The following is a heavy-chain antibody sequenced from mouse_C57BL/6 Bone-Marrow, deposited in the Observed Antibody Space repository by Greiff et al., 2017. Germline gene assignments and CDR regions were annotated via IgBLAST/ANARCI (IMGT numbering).Heavy chain of an antibody. D-gene: IGHD2-3*01. CDR3: ARDDGYLFAY. CDR1: GFTFSSYA. V-gene: IGHV5-4*01. Sequence: EVMLVESGGGLVKPGGSLKLSCAASGFTFSSYAMSWVRQTPEKRLEWVATISDGGSYTYYPDNVKGRFTISRDNAKNNLYLQMSHLKSEDPAMYYCARDDGYLFAYWGQGTLVTVSA. CDR2: ISDGGSYT. J-gene: IGHJ3*01.